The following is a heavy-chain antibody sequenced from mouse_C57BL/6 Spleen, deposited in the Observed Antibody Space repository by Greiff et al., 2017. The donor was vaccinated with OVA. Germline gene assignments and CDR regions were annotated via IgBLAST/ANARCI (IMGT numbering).Heavy chain of an antibody. J-gene: IGHJ3*01. CDR3: TRGDYYGYEFAY. CDR2: IDPETGGT. CDR1: GYTFTDYE. V-gene: IGHV1-15*01. D-gene: IGHD2-2*01. Sequence: QVQLKQSGAELVRPGASVTLSCKASGYTFTDYEMHWVKQTPVHGLEWIGAIDPETGGTAYNQKFKGKAILTADKSSSTAYMELRSLTSEDSAVYYCTRGDYYGYEFAYWGQGTLVTVSA.